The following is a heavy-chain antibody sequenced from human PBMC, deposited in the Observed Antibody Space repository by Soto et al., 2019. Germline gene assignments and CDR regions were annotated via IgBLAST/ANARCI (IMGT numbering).Heavy chain of an antibody. CDR1: GYSFSRYW. Sequence: PGESLKLYCKGSGYSFSRYWIGWVRQMPGKGLEWMGIIYPGDSDIRYSPSFQGQVTISADTSISTAYLQWSSLKASDTAIYYCARRRGSGSDYYYNYGMGVWGQGTTVTVSS. D-gene: IGHD1-26*01. J-gene: IGHJ6*02. CDR3: ARRRGSGSDYYYNYGMGV. CDR2: IYPGDSDI. V-gene: IGHV5-51*01.